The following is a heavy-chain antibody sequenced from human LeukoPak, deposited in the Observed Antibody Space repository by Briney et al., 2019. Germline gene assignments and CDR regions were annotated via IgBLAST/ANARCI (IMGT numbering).Heavy chain of an antibody. Sequence: GGSLRLSCAASGFTFNSYWMSWVRQAPGKGLEWVANVQQLGSEKYYVDSVKGRFTISRDNAKSSLYLQMNSLRAEDTAVYYCARVVVVPAAMGGVDYWGQGTLVTVSS. CDR3: ARVVVVPAAMGGVDY. V-gene: IGHV3-7*01. CDR1: GFTFNSYW. J-gene: IGHJ4*02. CDR2: VQQLGSEK. D-gene: IGHD2-2*01.